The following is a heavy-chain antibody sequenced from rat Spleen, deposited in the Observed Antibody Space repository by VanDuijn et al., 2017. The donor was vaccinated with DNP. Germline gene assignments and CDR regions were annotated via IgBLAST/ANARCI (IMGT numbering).Heavy chain of an antibody. CDR3: ARWTRYFDS. D-gene: IGHD1-7*01. V-gene: IGHV3-1*01. J-gene: IGHJ2*01. CDR2: ISYSGST. Sequence: EVQLQESGSGLVKPSQSLSLTCSVTGYSITTNFWGWIRNFPGNKMDYIGHISYSGSTNYNPSSKSRISITRDTSKNHFFLQLNSVTTEDTATYYCARWTRYFDSWGQGVLVTVSS. CDR1: GYSITTNF.